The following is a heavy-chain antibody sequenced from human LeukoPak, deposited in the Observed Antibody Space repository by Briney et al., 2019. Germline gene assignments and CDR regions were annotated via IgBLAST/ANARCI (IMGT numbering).Heavy chain of an antibody. V-gene: IGHV1-58*01. CDR3: AAVGGDGYNSYYYYGMDV. Sequence: VASVKVSCKASGFTFTSSAVQWVRQARGQCLEWIGWIVVGSGNTNYAQKFQERVTITRDMSTSTAYMELSSLRSEDTAVYYCAAVGGDGYNSYYYYGMDVWGQGTTVTVSS. D-gene: IGHD5-24*01. CDR1: GFTFTSSA. CDR2: IVVGSGNT. J-gene: IGHJ6*02.